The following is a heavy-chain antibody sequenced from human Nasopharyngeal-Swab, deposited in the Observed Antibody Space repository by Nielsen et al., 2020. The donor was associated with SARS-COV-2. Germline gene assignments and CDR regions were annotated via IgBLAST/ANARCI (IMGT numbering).Heavy chain of an antibody. J-gene: IGHJ4*02. Sequence: SLKISCAASGFTFSSYGMHWVRQAPGKGLEWVAVIWYDGSNKYYADSVEGRFTISRDNSKNTLYLQMNSLRAEDTAVYYCARNVYYYDARTLDYWGQGTLVTVSS. CDR2: IWYDGSNK. V-gene: IGHV3-33*01. CDR1: GFTFSSYG. D-gene: IGHD3-22*01. CDR3: ARNVYYYDARTLDY.